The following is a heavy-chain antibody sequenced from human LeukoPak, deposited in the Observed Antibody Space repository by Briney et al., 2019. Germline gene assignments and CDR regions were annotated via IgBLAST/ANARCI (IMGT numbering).Heavy chain of an antibody. CDR3: ARLRGYSYGHFTYRPSYFDY. Sequence: PSETLSLTCTVSGDPVSRGSYYWSWIRQPPGKGLEWIGYIYYSGSTNYNPSLKSRVTISVDTSKNQFSLKLSSVTAADTAVYYCARLRGYSYGHFTYRPSYFDYWGQGTLVTVSS. CDR2: IYYSGST. V-gene: IGHV4-61*01. J-gene: IGHJ4*02. CDR1: GDPVSRGSYY. D-gene: IGHD5-18*01.